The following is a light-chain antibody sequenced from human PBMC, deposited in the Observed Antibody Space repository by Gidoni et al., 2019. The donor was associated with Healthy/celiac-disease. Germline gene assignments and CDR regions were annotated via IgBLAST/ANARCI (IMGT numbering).Light chain of an antibody. CDR3: QQYGSSPLA. J-gene: IGKJ3*01. V-gene: IGKV3-20*01. Sequence: EIVLTQSPGTLSLSPGERATLSCRASHSVSSDLAWYQQKPGQAPRLLIYGASSRATGIPDRVSGSGSGTDFTLTISRLEPEDFAVYYCQQYGSSPLAFGPGTKVDIK. CDR1: HSVSSD. CDR2: GAS.